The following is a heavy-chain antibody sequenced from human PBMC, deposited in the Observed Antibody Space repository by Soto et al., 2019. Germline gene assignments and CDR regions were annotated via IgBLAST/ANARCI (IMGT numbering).Heavy chain of an antibody. CDR2: IVPIYGTR. Sequence: QVQLVQSGAEVKKPGSPVKVSCKASGGTFSRYAFSWVRQAPGQGLEWMRGIVPIYGTRGFAQKFQGRITITADEPTSTAYIELSSLRSEYTAVYYCARDLDYYGSGSHYYYGMGVWGQGTTVTVSS. CDR1: GGTFSRYA. D-gene: IGHD3-10*01. CDR3: ARDLDYYGSGSHYYYGMGV. J-gene: IGHJ6*02. V-gene: IGHV1-69*01.